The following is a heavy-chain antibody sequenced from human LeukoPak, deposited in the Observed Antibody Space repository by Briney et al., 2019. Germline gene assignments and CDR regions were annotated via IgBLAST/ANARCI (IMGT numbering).Heavy chain of an antibody. CDR3: ARETSTTYDRAIDI. D-gene: IGHD1-26*01. CDR1: GGDSINNCF. CDR2: MYTSGIT. Sequence: SETLSLICTVSGGDSINNCFWSWIRQPAGKGLEWIGRMYTSGITNYSPSLKSRVTMSIDTSKNQISLNLTSVTAADTAMYYCARETSTTYDRAIDIWGQGTMVTVSS. J-gene: IGHJ3*02. V-gene: IGHV4-4*07.